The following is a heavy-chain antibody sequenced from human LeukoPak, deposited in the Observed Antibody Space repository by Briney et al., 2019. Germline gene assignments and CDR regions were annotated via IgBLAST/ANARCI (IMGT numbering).Heavy chain of an antibody. J-gene: IGHJ4*02. CDR2: IRYDGSNK. CDR1: GFSFSSYG. V-gene: IGHV3-30*02. Sequence: GGSLRLSCAASGFSFSSYGVHWVRQAPGKGLEWVAFIRYDGSNKYYADSVKGRFTISRDNSKNTLYLQMNSLRAEDTAVYYCAKGPPRLAYYFDYWGQGTLVTVSS. D-gene: IGHD6-6*01. CDR3: AKGPPRLAYYFDY.